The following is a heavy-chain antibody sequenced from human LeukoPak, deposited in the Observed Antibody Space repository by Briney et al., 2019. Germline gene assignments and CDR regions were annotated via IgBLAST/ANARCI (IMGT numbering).Heavy chain of an antibody. CDR2: ANYRGSS. V-gene: IGHV4-34*09. D-gene: IGHD2-2*03. Sequence: SETLSLTRAVYGDSFNRHFWSWLRQSPRRGLEWIGEANYRGSSIYSPSVKTRVTVSVDTSKKQISLTLKSVTAADTATYFCARGSAFDGYCAAGACNSAYFDHWGQGTPVIVTA. J-gene: IGHJ4*02. CDR1: GDSFNRHF. CDR3: ARGSAFDGYCAAGACNSAYFDH.